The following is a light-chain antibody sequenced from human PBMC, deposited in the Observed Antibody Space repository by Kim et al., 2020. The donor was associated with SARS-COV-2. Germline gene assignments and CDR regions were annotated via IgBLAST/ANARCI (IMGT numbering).Light chain of an antibody. Sequence: VQVTATVGGRQSSYVIGWHKHEPQKEPGYVTKLNIYGSNIKGDGIPDRFAGSSSGAERYLTISSVQAEDEADYYCQTWVIGIGGVFGGGTQLTVL. J-gene: IGLJ3*02. V-gene: IGLV4-69*01. CDR3: QTWVIGIGGV. CDR1: GRQSSYV. CDR2: LNIYGSN.